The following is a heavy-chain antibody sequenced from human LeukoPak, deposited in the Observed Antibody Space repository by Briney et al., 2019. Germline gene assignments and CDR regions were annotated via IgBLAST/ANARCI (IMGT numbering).Heavy chain of an antibody. J-gene: IGHJ4*02. Sequence: GGSLRLSCAASGFTFSTFWMHWVRQTPGKGLVWVSRISNEGSTTHYADSVKGRFTISRDNAKNTLFLHMNSLRAEDTAVYYCNVRWGPNSDYWGQGTLVTVSS. V-gene: IGHV3-74*01. CDR3: NVRWGPNSDY. CDR1: GFTFSTFW. D-gene: IGHD7-27*01. CDR2: ISNEGSTT.